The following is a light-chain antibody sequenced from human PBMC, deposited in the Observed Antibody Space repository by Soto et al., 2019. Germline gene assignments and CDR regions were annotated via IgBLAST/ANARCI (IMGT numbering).Light chain of an antibody. V-gene: IGKV3-11*01. CDR2: DAS. CDR1: QSVSSY. Sequence: EIVLTQSPATLSLSPGEIATLSCRASQSVSSYLAWYQQKPGQAPRRLIYDASNRATGIPARFSGSGSGTDFTLTISSLEPEDFAVYYCQQRSNWLWTFGQGTKVEIK. CDR3: QQRSNWLWT. J-gene: IGKJ1*01.